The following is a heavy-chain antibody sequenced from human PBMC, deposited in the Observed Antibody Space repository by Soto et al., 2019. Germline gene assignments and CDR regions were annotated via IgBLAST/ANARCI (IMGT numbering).Heavy chain of an antibody. V-gene: IGHV4-59*01. CDR3: ARDQVINQPNDAFDI. CDR2: IYYSGST. CDR1: GGSISSYY. D-gene: IGHD2-21*01. Sequence: PSETLSLTCTVSGGSISSYYWSWIRQPPGKGLEWIGYIYYSGSTNYNPSLKSRVTISVDTSKNQFSLKLSSVTAADTAVYYCARDQVINQPNDAFDIWGQGTMVT. J-gene: IGHJ3*02.